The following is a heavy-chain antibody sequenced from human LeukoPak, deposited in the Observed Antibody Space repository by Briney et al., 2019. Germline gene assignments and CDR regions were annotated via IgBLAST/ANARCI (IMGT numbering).Heavy chain of an antibody. Sequence: SGGSLRLSCAASGFTFDDYAMHWVRQAPGKGLEWVSGISWNSGSIGYADSVKGRFTISRDNAKNSLYLQMNSLRSEDTAVYYCASLSQDEYSYSYMDVWGQGTTVTVSS. D-gene: IGHD2-15*01. V-gene: IGHV3-9*01. CDR1: GFTFDDYA. CDR3: ASLSQDEYSYSYMDV. J-gene: IGHJ6*02. CDR2: ISWNSGSI.